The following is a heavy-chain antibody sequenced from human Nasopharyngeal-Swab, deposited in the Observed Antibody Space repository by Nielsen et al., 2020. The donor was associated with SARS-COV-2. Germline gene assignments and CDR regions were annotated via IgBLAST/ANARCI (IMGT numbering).Heavy chain of an antibody. CDR2: IWYDGSNK. D-gene: IGHD6-19*01. V-gene: IGHV3-33*01. Sequence: WIRQPPGKGLEWVAVIWYDGSNKYYADSVKGRFTISRDNSKNTLYLQMNSLRAEDTAAYYCARDLAVADSGSDYWGQGTLVTVSS. J-gene: IGHJ4*02. CDR3: ARDLAVADSGSDY.